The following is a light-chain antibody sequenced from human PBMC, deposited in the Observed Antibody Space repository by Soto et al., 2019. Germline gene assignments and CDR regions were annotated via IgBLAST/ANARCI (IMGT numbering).Light chain of an antibody. CDR3: STWHDSHVI. V-gene: IGLV1-44*01. Sequence: QPVLTQPSSVSGTPGQSVTISCSGSSFNIGSYTVNWYQQLPGTAPRLLIYSNNQRPSGVPDRFSGSRSGTSASLAISGLQSDDEADYYCSTWHDSHVIFGGGTKPTVL. CDR2: SNN. CDR1: SFNIGSYT. J-gene: IGLJ2*01.